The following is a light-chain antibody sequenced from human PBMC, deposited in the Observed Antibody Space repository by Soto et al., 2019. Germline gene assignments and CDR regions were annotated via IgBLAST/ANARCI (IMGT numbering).Light chain of an antibody. CDR3: QQYNSYSPLT. CDR1: QSISTY. J-gene: IGKJ4*01. V-gene: IGKV1-39*01. CDR2: DAS. Sequence: DIQMTQSPAALSASVGDRATITCRASQSISTYLNWYQKKPGKAPNLLIYDASRLQSGVPSRFSGSGGGTDFTLSISSVQPEDFATYYCQQYNSYSPLTFGGGTKVDIK.